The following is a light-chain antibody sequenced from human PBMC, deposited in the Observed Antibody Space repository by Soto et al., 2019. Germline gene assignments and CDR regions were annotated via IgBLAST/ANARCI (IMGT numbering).Light chain of an antibody. Sequence: EIVMTQSPATLSVSPGERATLSCRASQSVSSNLAWYQQKPGQAPRLRIYGASTRATGIPARFSGSGSGTEFTLTISSLQSEDFAVYSYQQYNNWPPYTFSQRTKLEIK. V-gene: IGKV3-15*01. CDR2: GAS. J-gene: IGKJ2*01. CDR1: QSVSSN. CDR3: QQYNNWPPYT.